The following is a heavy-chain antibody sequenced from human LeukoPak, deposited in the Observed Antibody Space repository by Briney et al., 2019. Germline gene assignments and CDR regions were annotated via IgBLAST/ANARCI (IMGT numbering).Heavy chain of an antibody. CDR1: GYSFTSYW. Sequence: GASLKISCKGSGYSFTSYWIGWVRQMPGKGLEWMGIIYPGDSDTRYSPSFQGQVTISADKSISTAYLQWSSLKASDTAMYYCARVSYGSGSYYAHDRFDYWGQGTLVTVSS. CDR2: IYPGDSDT. J-gene: IGHJ4*02. V-gene: IGHV5-51*01. D-gene: IGHD3-10*01. CDR3: ARVSYGSGSYYAHDRFDY.